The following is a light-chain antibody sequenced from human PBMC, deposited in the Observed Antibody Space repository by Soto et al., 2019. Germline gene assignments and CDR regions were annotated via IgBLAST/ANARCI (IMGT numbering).Light chain of an antibody. V-gene: IGKV3-11*01. J-gene: IGKJ5*01. CDR3: KQRSNWPTT. CDR2: DAS. Sequence: EIVLTQSPATLSLSPGERSTLSCRASQSVSSYLAWYQQKPGQAPRLLIYDASNRATGIPARFSGSGSGTDFTLTISSLEPEEFAVYYCKQRSNWPTTVGKGTRLEIK. CDR1: QSVSSY.